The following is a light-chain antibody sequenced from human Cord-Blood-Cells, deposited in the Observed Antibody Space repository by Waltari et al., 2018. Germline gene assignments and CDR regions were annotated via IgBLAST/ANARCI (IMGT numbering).Light chain of an antibody. Sequence: DIQMTQSPSSLSVSVGDRVTITCRASQSISSYLNWYKQKPGKAPKLLIYAASSLQSGVPSRFSGSGSGTDFTLTISSLQPEDFATYYCQQSYSIFTFGPGTKVDIK. V-gene: IGKV1-39*01. CDR2: AAS. J-gene: IGKJ3*01. CDR1: QSISSY. CDR3: QQSYSIFT.